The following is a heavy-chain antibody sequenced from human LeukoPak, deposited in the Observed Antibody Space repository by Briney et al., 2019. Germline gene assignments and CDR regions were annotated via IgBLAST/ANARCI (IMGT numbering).Heavy chain of an antibody. J-gene: IGHJ4*02. Sequence: GASVKVSCKASGGTFSSYAISWVRQAPGQGLEWMGGIIPIFGTANYAQKFQGRVTITTDESTSTAYMELSSLRSEDTAVYYCARGTYCSGGSCYSADYWGQGTLVTVSS. CDR1: GGTFSSYA. CDR2: IIPIFGTA. D-gene: IGHD2-15*01. V-gene: IGHV1-69*05. CDR3: ARGTYCSGGSCYSADY.